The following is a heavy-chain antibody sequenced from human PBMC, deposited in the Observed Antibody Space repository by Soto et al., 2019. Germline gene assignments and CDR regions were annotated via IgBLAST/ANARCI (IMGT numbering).Heavy chain of an antibody. V-gene: IGHV1-2*04. CDR2: INPNSGGT. J-gene: IGHJ6*02. CDR3: ARGGYCSGGSCFRGYYYYGMDV. D-gene: IGHD2-15*01. Sequence: GASVKVSCKASGYTFTGYYMHWVRQAPGQGLEWMGWINPNSGGTNYAQKFQGWVTMTRETSISTAYMELSRLRSDDTAVYYCARGGYCSGGSCFRGYYYYGMDVRGQGTTVTVSS. CDR1: GYTFTGYY.